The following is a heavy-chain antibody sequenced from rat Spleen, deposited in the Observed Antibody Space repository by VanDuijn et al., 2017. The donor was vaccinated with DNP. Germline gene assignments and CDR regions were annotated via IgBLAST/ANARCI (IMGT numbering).Heavy chain of an antibody. J-gene: IGHJ2*01. CDR2: ISFDGSST. V-gene: IGHV5-7*01. CDR1: GFIFSDFN. Sequence: EVQLVESGGGLVQPGRSLKLSCAASGFIFSDFNMVWVRQAPRKGLEWVATISFDGSSTYYRDSVKGRFTISRDNAKNTLYLQMDSLGSEDTATYYCAKPDHWGQGVMVTVSS. CDR3: AKPDH.